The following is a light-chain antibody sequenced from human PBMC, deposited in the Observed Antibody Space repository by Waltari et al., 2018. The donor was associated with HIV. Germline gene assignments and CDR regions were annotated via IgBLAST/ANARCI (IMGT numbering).Light chain of an antibody. CDR2: RAS. CDR3: LQTTQFPWT. V-gene: IGKV2-24*01. J-gene: IGKJ1*01. CDR1: QSLVHRDGYTY. Sequence: DIVMTPTPRSSPVPVGQPTSFSCRSHQSLVHRDGYTYLSRLHHRPGQPPRLLVYRASNRFAGVPDRFSGSGAGTEVTLHISRVDAEDGGVYYCLQTTQFPWTFGQGTEVHFK.